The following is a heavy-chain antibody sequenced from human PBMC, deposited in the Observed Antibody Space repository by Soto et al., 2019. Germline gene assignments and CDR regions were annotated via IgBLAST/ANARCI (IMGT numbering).Heavy chain of an antibody. CDR3: ARSDTAMVVFDY. D-gene: IGHD5-18*01. CDR2: IYYSGST. J-gene: IGHJ4*02. V-gene: IGHV4-31*03. Sequence: SETLSLTCTVSGGSISSGGYYWSWIRQHPGKGLEWIGYIYYSGSTYYNPSLKSRVTISVDTSKNQFSLKLSSVTAADTAVYYCARSDTAMVVFDYWGQGTLVTVSS. CDR1: GGSISSGGYY.